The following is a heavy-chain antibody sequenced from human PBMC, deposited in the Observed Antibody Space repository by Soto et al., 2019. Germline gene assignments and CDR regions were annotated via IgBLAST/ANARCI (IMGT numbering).Heavy chain of an antibody. CDR2: INHTGST. D-gene: IGHD3-22*01. J-gene: IGHJ5*02. CDR3: ARGLTTMNRGNWFDP. V-gene: IGHV4-34*01. CDR1: GGSFSGYY. Sequence: PSETLSLTCAVYGGSFSGYYWSWIRQPPGKGLEWIGEINHTGSTNYNPSLKSRLTISVDTSKNQFSLKLSPVTAADTAVYYCARGLTTMNRGNWFDPWGQGTLVTVSS.